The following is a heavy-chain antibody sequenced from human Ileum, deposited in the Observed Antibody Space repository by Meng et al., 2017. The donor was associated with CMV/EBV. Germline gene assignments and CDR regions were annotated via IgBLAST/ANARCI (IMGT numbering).Heavy chain of an antibody. CDR1: GDSIGTSGYY. V-gene: IGHV4-39*01. Sequence: SETLSLTCTVSGDSIGTSGYYWVWIRQPPGQGLEWIGSVYFGASTYYNPSLKSRTTISVDTAKNQFSLRLDSVAAADMAVYYCARHAYIGWSGPWFDPWGQGTLVTVSS. J-gene: IGHJ5*02. D-gene: IGHD3-9*01. CDR2: VYFGAST. CDR3: ARHAYIGWSGPWFDP.